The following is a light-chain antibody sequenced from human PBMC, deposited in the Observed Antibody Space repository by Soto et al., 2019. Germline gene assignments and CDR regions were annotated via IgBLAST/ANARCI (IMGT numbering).Light chain of an antibody. J-gene: IGLJ3*02. V-gene: IGLV4-69*01. CDR2: VTSDGSH. Sequence: QLVLTQSPAASASPGASVKLTCTLSRGHSDYAIAWHQQQPEKGPRYLMKVTSDGSHTKGDGIPDRFSGSSSGADRYLTISSLRSDDEADYYCQAWGTGGVFGGGTKVTVL. CDR1: RGHSDYA. CDR3: QAWGTGGV.